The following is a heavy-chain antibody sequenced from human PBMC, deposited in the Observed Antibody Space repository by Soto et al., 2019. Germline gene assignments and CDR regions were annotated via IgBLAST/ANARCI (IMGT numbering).Heavy chain of an antibody. CDR3: AKDSSRGYSYGYPNWFDP. J-gene: IGHJ5*02. CDR1: GLTFADYA. Sequence: GGSLRLSCAASGLTFADYAMRWVRQAPGKGLEWVSGISWNSGSIGYADSVKGRFTISRDNAKHSLYLQMNSLRAEDTALYYCAKDSSRGYSYGYPNWFDPWGQGTLVTVSS. D-gene: IGHD5-18*01. CDR2: ISWNSGSI. V-gene: IGHV3-9*01.